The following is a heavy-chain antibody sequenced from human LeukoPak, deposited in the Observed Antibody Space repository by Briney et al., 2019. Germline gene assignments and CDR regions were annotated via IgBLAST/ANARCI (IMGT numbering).Heavy chain of an antibody. V-gene: IGHV3-33*01. J-gene: IGHJ3*02. Sequence: GGSLRLSCAASGFTFSSYGMHWVRQAPGKGLEWVAVIWYDGSNKYYGDSVKGRFTISRDNAKNTLYLQMNSLRTEDTAVYYCARPETQYSSGLDGFDIWGQGTMVTVSS. D-gene: IGHD6-19*01. CDR1: GFTFSSYG. CDR2: IWYDGSNK. CDR3: ARPETQYSSGLDGFDI.